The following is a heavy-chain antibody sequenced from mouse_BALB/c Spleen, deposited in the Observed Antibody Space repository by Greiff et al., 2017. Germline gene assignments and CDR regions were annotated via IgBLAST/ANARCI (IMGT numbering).Heavy chain of an antibody. Sequence: EVQRVESGGGLVQPGGSLRLSCATSGFTFTDYYMSWVRQPPGKALEWLGFIRNKANGYTTEYSASVKGRFTISRDNSQSILYLQMNTLRAEDSATYYCARDLGYSYFDVWGAGTTVTVSS. CDR3: ARDLGYSYFDV. V-gene: IGHV7-3*02. J-gene: IGHJ1*01. CDR1: GFTFTDYY. CDR2: IRNKANGYTT.